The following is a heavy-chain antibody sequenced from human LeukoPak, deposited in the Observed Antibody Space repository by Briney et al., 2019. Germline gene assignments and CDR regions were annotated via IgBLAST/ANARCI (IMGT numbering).Heavy chain of an antibody. CDR3: AKRTLYYYDSSGYYYDY. Sequence: GGSLRLSYAASGFTFSSYAMSWVRQAPGKGLEWVSAISGSGGSTYCADSVKGRFTISRDNSKNTLYLQMNSLRAEDTAVYYCAKRTLYYYDSSGYYYDYWGQGTLVTVSS. V-gene: IGHV3-23*01. CDR2: ISGSGGST. CDR1: GFTFSSYA. J-gene: IGHJ4*02. D-gene: IGHD3-22*01.